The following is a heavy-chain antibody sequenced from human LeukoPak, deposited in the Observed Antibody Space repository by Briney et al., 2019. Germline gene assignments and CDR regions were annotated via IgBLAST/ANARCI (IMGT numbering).Heavy chain of an antibody. D-gene: IGHD3-22*01. CDR3: ARDFNPYDSSGYYDY. Sequence: GGSLRLSCAASGFTVSSNYMSWVRQAPGKGLEWVSVIYSGGSTYYADSVKGRFTISRDNSKNTLYLQMNSLRAEDTAVYYCARDFNPYDSSGYYDYWGQGTLVTVSS. V-gene: IGHV3-66*01. CDR1: GFTVSSNY. J-gene: IGHJ4*02. CDR2: IYSGGST.